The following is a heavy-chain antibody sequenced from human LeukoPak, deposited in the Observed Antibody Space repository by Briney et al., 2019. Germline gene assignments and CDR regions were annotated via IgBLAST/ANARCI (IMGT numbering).Heavy chain of an antibody. J-gene: IGHJ6*04. V-gene: IGHV3-30*18. CDR3: AKAQGASDYYYGMDV. CDR1: GFTFSSYS. D-gene: IGHD2-2*01. Sequence: GGSLRLSCAASGFTFSSYSMHWVRQAPGRGLEWVAVISYDGSNKYYADSVKGRFTISRDNSKNTLYLQMNSLRAEDTAVYYCAKAQGASDYYYGMDVWGKGTTVTVSS. CDR2: ISYDGSNK.